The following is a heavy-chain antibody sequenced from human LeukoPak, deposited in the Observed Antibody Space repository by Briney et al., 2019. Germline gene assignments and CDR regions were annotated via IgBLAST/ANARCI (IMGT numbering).Heavy chain of an antibody. CDR2: IYPGDSDT. CDR3: ARLVPEAAAGTGFDY. D-gene: IGHD6-13*01. V-gene: IGHV5-51*01. CDR1: GYSFTSYW. Sequence: GESLKISCKGSGYSFTSYWIGWVRQMPGKGLEWMGIIYPGDSDTRYSPSFQGQVSISADKSISTAYLQWSSLKASDTAMYYCARLVPEAAAGTGFDYWGQGTLVTVSS. J-gene: IGHJ4*02.